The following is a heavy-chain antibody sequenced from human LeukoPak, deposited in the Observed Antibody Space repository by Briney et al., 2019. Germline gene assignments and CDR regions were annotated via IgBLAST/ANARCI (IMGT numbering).Heavy chain of an antibody. J-gene: IGHJ6*03. V-gene: IGHV3-48*01. Sequence: GGSLRLSCAASGFTFSSYSMNWVRQAPGKGLEWVSYISSSSSTIYYADSVKGRFTISRDNSKNTLYLQMNSLRAEDTAVYYCARSPNIYCSSTSCLTENYYMDVWGKGTTVTVSS. CDR3: ARSPNIYCSSTSCLTENYYMDV. CDR2: ISSSSSTI. CDR1: GFTFSSYS. D-gene: IGHD2-2*01.